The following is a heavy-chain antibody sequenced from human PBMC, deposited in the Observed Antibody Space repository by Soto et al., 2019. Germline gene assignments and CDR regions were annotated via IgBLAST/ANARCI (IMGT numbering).Heavy chain of an antibody. CDR2: IKSKSDGETA. J-gene: IGHJ5*02. CDR3: AKYIVLMVSPFDP. D-gene: IGHD2-8*01. Sequence: GGSLRLSCAASGLTFSNVWMTWVRQAPGKGLEWVGRIKSKSDGETADVAAPVKARFTISRDDSKNTVFLEMNSLRAEDTAVYYCAKYIVLMVSPFDPWGQGTLVTVPQ. V-gene: IGHV3-15*01. CDR1: GLTFSNVW.